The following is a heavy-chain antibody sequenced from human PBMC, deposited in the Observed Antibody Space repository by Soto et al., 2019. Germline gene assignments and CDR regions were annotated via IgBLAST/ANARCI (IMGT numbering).Heavy chain of an antibody. CDR2: IGTAGDT. CDR1: GFTFSSYD. V-gene: IGHV3-13*01. Sequence: PGGSLRLSCAASGFTFSSYDMHWVRQATGKGLEWVSAIGTAGDTYYPGSVKGRFTISRENAKNSLYLQMNSLRAGDTAVYYCARAQPTSGWLLADYYYYGMDVWGQGTTVTVSS. J-gene: IGHJ6*02. CDR3: ARAQPTSGWLLADYYYYGMDV. D-gene: IGHD6-19*01.